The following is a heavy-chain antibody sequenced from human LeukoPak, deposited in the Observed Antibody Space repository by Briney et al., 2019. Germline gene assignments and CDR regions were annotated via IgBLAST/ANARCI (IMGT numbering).Heavy chain of an antibody. CDR3: AKDSPDIVVVPAAFPDAFDI. J-gene: IGHJ3*02. V-gene: IGHV3-30*02. CDR2: IRYDGSNK. Sequence: GGSLRLSCAASEFTFSSYGMHWVRQAPGKGLEWVAFIRYDGSNKYYADSVKGRFTISRDNSKNTLYLQMNSLRAEDTAVYYCAKDSPDIVVVPAAFPDAFDIWGQGTMVTVSS. CDR1: EFTFSSYG. D-gene: IGHD2-2*01.